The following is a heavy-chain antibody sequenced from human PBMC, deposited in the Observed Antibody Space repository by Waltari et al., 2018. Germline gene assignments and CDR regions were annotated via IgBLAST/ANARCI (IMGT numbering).Heavy chain of an antibody. D-gene: IGHD1-26*01. J-gene: IGHJ3*01. CDR1: GVSITSNRHY. Sequence: QLQLQESGPRLVRPSETLSLICRVSGVSITSNRHYWAWIRPSPGQGLGWIGTVSYICTTYISPSLKSRVSVSRDTSKNQLSLRLGSVTAVDMAVYYCATYSGASVGTAAFDVWGQGTMVTVSS. CDR2: VSYICTT. CDR3: ATYSGASVGTAAFDV. V-gene: IGHV4-39*01.